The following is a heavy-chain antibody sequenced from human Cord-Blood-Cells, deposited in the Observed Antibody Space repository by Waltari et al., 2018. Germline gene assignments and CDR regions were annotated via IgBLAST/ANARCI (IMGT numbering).Heavy chain of an antibody. V-gene: IGHV1-69*10. J-gene: IGHJ3*02. Sequence: QVQLVQSGAEVKKPGSSVKFDCKAPGGTFSSPAISWVGQAPGQGLEWMGGIIPILGIANYEQKFHGRVTITADKSTSTAYMELSSLRSEDTAVYYCARDLPHYYDSSGYYHDAFDIWGQGTMVTVSS. CDR1: GGTFSSPA. D-gene: IGHD3-22*01. CDR2: IIPILGIA. CDR3: ARDLPHYYDSSGYYHDAFDI.